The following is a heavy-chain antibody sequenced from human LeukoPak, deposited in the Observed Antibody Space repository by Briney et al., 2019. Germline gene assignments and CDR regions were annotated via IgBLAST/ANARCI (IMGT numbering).Heavy chain of an antibody. CDR1: GYSISSGDY. D-gene: IGHD4-17*01. V-gene: IGHV4-38-2*01. Sequence: ETLSLTCAVSGYSISSGDYWGWIRQPPGKGLEWIGSIYHRGSTHYNPSLKSRVTISVDTSKNQFSLKVSSVPAADTAVYYCARNTTTTVTTQRGWFDPWGQGTLVTVSS. CDR3: ARNTTTTVTTQRGWFDP. CDR2: IYHRGST. J-gene: IGHJ5*02.